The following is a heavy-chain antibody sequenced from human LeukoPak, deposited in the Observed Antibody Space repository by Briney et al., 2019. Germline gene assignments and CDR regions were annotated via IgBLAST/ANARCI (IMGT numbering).Heavy chain of an antibody. CDR2: IYYSGST. CDR3: ARGRYYYDSSGYGY. V-gene: IGHV4-59*08. CDR1: GGSISSYY. J-gene: IGHJ4*02. Sequence: KPSETLSLTCTVSGGSISSYYWSWIRQPPGKGLEWIGYIYYSGSTNYNPSLKSRVTILLDTSKNQFSLKLSSVTAADTAVYYCARGRYYYDSSGYGYWGQGTLVTVSS. D-gene: IGHD3-22*01.